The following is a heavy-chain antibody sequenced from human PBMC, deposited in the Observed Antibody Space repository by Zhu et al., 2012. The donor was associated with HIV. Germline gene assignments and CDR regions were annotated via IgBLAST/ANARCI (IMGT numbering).Heavy chain of an antibody. D-gene: IGHD2-2*01. CDR2: MHYTGTA. Sequence: QVQLQESGPGLVKPSQTLSLTCSFSGGSISYWSWVRQPPGKGLEWIGYMHYTGTACYNPSFESRVSMSVETSKNQFSLKLSSVTAADTAVYFCARYCTTTGCSNYAFDIWGQGTMVTVSS. J-gene: IGHJ3*02. CDR3: ARYCTTTGCSNYAFDI. V-gene: IGHV4-30-4*08. CDR1: GGSISY.